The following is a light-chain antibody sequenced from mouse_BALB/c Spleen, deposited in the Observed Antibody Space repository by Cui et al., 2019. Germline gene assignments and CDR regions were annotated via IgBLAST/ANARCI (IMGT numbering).Light chain of an antibody. Sequence: DIKMTQSPSSMYAYIGERVTITCKASQDINSYLSWFQQKPGKSPKTLIYRANRLVDGVPSRFSGSGSGQDYSLTISSLEYEDMGIYYCLQYDEFPYTFGGGTKLEIK. V-gene: IGKV14-111*01. J-gene: IGKJ2*01. CDR1: QDINSY. CDR2: RAN. CDR3: LQYDEFPYT.